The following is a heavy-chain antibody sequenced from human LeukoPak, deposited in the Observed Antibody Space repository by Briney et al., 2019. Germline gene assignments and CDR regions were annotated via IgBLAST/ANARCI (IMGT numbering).Heavy chain of an antibody. CDR2: IYHTGST. D-gene: IGHD6-19*01. Sequence: SETLSLTCTVSGGSLSSYYWSWIRQPPGKGLEWIGFIYHTGSTNYGPSLKSRVTMSVDTSKKQFSLKLSSVTAADTAVYYCAGGHSSGWTAFDYWGQGTLVSVSS. J-gene: IGHJ4*02. CDR3: AGGHSSGWTAFDY. V-gene: IGHV4-59*08. CDR1: GGSLSSYY.